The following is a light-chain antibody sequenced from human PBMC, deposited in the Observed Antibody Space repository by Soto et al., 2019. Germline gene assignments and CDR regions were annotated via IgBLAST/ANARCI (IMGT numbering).Light chain of an antibody. CDR2: ENY. Sequence: NFMLTQSHSVSESPGKTVSISCTRSSGSIAGNHVQWYQQRPGSAPINVIYENYKRPSGVPDRFSASIDTSSNSASLTISGLKTEDEADYYCHSYDGTTWVFGGGTKVTVL. CDR1: SGSIAGNH. CDR3: HSYDGTTWV. V-gene: IGLV6-57*04. J-gene: IGLJ3*02.